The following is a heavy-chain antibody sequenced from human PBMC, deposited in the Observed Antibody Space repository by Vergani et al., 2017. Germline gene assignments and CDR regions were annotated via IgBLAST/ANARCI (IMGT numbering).Heavy chain of an antibody. CDR3: ARDPEVVVAATPRYWFDP. V-gene: IGHV4-39*07. CDR2: IYYSGST. CDR1: GGSISSSSYY. D-gene: IGHD2-15*01. J-gene: IGHJ5*02. Sequence: QLQLQESGPGLVKPSETLSLTCTVSGGSISSSSYYWGWIRQPPGKGLEWIGSIYYSGSTYYNPSLKSRVTISVDTSKNQFSLKLSSVTAADTAVYYCARDPEVVVAATPRYWFDPWGQGTLVTVSS.